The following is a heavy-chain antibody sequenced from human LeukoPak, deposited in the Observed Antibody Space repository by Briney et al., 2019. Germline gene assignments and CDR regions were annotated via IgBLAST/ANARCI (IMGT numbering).Heavy chain of an antibody. CDR2: IYPGDSDT. V-gene: IGHV5-51*01. D-gene: IGHD2/OR15-2a*01. Sequence: GESLKISCKGSGYIFTNYWIAWVRQMPGKGLDWMGVIYPGDSDTRYSPSFQGQVTISADKSISTAYLQWGSLKASDTAMYYCARGVPESMGPYFDYWGQGTLVTVSS. CDR1: GYIFTNYW. CDR3: ARGVPESMGPYFDY. J-gene: IGHJ4*02.